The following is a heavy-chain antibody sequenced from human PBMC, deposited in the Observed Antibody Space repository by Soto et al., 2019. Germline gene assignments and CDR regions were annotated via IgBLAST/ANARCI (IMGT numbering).Heavy chain of an antibody. D-gene: IGHD3-3*01. V-gene: IGHV1-8*01. CDR3: ARGGNYDFWSGYSMANWFDP. CDR1: GYTFTSYD. J-gene: IGHJ5*02. Sequence: ASVKVSCKASGYTFTSYDINWVRQATGQGLEWMGWMNPNSGNTGYAQKFQGRVTMTRNTSISTAYMELGSLRSEDTAVYYGARGGNYDFWSGYSMANWFDPWGQGTLVTVSS. CDR2: MNPNSGNT.